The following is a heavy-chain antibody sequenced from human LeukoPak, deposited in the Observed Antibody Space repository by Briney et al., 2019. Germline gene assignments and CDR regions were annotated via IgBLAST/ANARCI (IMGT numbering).Heavy chain of an antibody. CDR3: ATGDSGSDLFDY. CDR2: FDPEDGET. Sequence: ASVKVSCKVSGYTLTELSMHCVRPAPGKGLEWVGGFDPEDGETINAQKFQGRVTITEDTSTDTAYMELSSLRSEDTAVCYCATGDSGSDLFDYWGQGALVTVSS. J-gene: IGHJ4*02. V-gene: IGHV1-24*01. CDR1: GYTLTELS. D-gene: IGHD1-26*01.